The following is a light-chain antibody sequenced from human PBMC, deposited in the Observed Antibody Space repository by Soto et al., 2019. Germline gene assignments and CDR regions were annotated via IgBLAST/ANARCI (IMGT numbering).Light chain of an antibody. Sequence: QSALTQPRSVSWSPGQSVTISCTGTSSDVGGYNYVSWYQQHPGKAPKLMIYDVSKRPSGVPDRFSGSTSGNPASLTLSGLQAEDEDDYYCSSYAGSYTVVFGGGTKVTVL. J-gene: IGLJ2*01. CDR3: SSYAGSYTVV. CDR1: SSDVGGYNY. V-gene: IGLV2-11*01. CDR2: DVS.